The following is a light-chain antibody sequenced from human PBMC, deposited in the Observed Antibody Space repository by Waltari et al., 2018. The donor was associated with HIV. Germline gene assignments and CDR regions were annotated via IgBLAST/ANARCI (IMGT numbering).Light chain of an antibody. CDR1: TGPVTSGHH. J-gene: IGLJ3*02. CDR2: DAT. CDR3: LLSYSGARPWV. Sequence: QAVVTQEPSLTVSPGGTVTLTCGSSTGPVTSGHHPYWFQQRPGQAPRTLIYDATNKFSRPPALFSGSLLGGKAALTLSGAQPDDEADYYCLLSYSGARPWVFGGGTKLTVL. V-gene: IGLV7-46*01.